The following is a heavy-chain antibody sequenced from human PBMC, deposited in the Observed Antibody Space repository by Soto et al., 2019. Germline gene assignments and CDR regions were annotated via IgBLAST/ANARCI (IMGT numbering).Heavy chain of an antibody. D-gene: IGHD6-13*01. Sequence: SETLSLTCTFSGGSISSFYWTWIRQPPGKRLEWIGYIYYNGITNYNPSLKSRVTISVDTSKNQFSLKLNSVTAADTAVYYCARGGGSSWPDYWGQGTLVTVSS. V-gene: IGHV4-59*01. CDR2: IYYNGIT. CDR1: GGSISSFY. CDR3: ARGGGSSWPDY. J-gene: IGHJ4*02.